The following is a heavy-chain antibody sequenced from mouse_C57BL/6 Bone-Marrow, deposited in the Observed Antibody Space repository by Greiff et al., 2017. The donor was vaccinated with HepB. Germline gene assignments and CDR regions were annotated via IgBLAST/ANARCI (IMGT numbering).Heavy chain of an antibody. J-gene: IGHJ2*01. V-gene: IGHV14-1*01. CDR2: IDPEDGDT. Sequence: VQLQQSGAELVRPGASVKLSCTASGFNITDYYMHWVKQRPEQGLEWIGRIDPEDGDTEYAPKFQGKATMTADTSSNTAYLQLSSLTSEDTAVYYCTTWILRYPYYLDYWGQGTTLTVSS. CDR3: TTWILRYPYYLDY. D-gene: IGHD1-1*01. CDR1: GFNITDYY.